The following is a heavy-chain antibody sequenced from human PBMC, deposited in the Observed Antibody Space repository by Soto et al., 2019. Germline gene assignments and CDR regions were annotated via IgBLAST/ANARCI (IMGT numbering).Heavy chain of an antibody. D-gene: IGHD3-10*01. CDR3: ARFGELIGMDA. CDR1: GGTIRRGSW. J-gene: IGHJ6*02. V-gene: IGHV4-4*02. Sequence: SETRCRRCGVSGGTIRRGSWWSWVRQPPGKGLEWIGEIYHSGSTNYNPSPKSRVTISVDKSKNQFSLKLSSVTAADTAVYYCARFGELIGMDAWGQGTTVT. CDR2: IYHSGST.